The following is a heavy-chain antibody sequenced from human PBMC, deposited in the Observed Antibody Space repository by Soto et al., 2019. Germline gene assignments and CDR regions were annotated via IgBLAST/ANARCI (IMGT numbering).Heavy chain of an antibody. D-gene: IGHD3-3*01. J-gene: IGHJ4*02. CDR1: GFTFSSYA. CDR2: ISGSGGST. V-gene: IGHV3-23*01. Sequence: EVQLLESGGGLVQPGGSLRLSCAASGFTFSSYAMSWVRQAPGKGLXXVSAISGSGGSTYYADSVKGRFTISRDNSKNTLYLQMNSLRAEDTAVYYCAKGGYDFWSGTERPFDYWGQGTLVTVSS. CDR3: AKGGYDFWSGTERPFDY.